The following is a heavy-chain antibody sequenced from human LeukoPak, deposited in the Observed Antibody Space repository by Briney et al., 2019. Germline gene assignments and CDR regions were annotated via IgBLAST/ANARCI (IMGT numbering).Heavy chain of an antibody. CDR2: ISAYNGNT. J-gene: IGHJ4*02. Sequence: ASVKVSFKASGYTFTIYGISWVRQAPGQGLEWMGWISAYNGNTNYAQKLQGRVTMTTDTSTSTAYMELRSLRSDDTAVYYCARYDCSGGSCYIFAYWGQGTLVTVSS. CDR1: GYTFTIYG. V-gene: IGHV1-18*01. D-gene: IGHD2-15*01. CDR3: ARYDCSGGSCYIFAY.